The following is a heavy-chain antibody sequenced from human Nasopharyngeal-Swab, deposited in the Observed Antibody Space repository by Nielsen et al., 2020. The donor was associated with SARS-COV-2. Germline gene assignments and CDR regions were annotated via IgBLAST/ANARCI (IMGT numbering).Heavy chain of an antibody. J-gene: IGHJ4*02. Sequence: GESLKISCAASGFTFSSYWIHWVRQAPGKGLVWVSRITPDRSSPSYADSVQGRFTISRDNAKNTLYLQLNSLRAEDTAVYYCARDKDWNGLDSWGQGTLVTVSS. V-gene: IGHV3-74*01. CDR2: ITPDRSSP. CDR1: GFTFSSYW. CDR3: ARDKDWNGLDS. D-gene: IGHD1-1*01.